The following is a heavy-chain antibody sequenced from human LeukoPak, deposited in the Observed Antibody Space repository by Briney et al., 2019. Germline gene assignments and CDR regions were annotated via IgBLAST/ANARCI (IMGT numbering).Heavy chain of an antibody. D-gene: IGHD3-10*01. J-gene: IGHJ4*02. CDR2: IKQDGSEK. CDR3: AREWYYYGSGCDS. V-gene: IGHV3-7*01. Sequence: GGSLRLSCAASGFTFSSYWMSWVRQAPGKGLEWVANIKQDGSEKYYADSVKGRFTVSRDNAKNSLYLQMNSVSAEDTAVYYCAREWYYYGSGCDSWGQGTVVTVSS. CDR1: GFTFSSYW.